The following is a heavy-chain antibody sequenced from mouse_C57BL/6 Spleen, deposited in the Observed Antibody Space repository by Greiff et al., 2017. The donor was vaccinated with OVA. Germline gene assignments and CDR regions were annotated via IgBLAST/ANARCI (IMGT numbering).Heavy chain of an antibody. V-gene: IGHV1-53*01. J-gene: IGHJ3*01. D-gene: IGHD1-1*01. Sequence: QVQLPQPGSALVQPVASVTLSCTASVSPFTSYWLHWVPQMPVQGLDWIGNINPSNGGTNYNEKFKSKATLTVDKSSSTAYMQLSSLTSEDAAVYYCARLLPFAYWGQGTLVTVSA. CDR3: ARLLPFAY. CDR1: VSPFTSYW. CDR2: INPSNGGT.